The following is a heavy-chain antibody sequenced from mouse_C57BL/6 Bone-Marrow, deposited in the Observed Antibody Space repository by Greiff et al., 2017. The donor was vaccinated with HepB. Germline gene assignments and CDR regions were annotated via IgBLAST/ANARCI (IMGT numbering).Heavy chain of an antibody. V-gene: IGHV5-4*03. CDR2: ISDGGSYT. J-gene: IGHJ4*01. CDR3: ARGGYRYYAMDY. CDR1: GFTFSSYA. Sequence: EVKLVESGGGLVKPGGSLKLSCAASGFTFSSYAMSWVRQTPEKRLEWVATISDGGSYTYYPDNVKGRFTISRDNAKNNLYLQMSPLKSEDTAMYYCARGGYRYYAMDYWGQGTSVTVSS. D-gene: IGHD1-2*01.